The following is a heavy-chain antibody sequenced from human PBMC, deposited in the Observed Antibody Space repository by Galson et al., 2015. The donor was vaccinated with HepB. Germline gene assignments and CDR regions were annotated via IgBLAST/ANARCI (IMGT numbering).Heavy chain of an antibody. V-gene: IGHV3-15*01. CDR3: TTLLITMVRGVRGGGPKYYFDY. CDR1: GFTFSNAW. J-gene: IGHJ4*02. CDR2: IKSKTDGGTT. D-gene: IGHD3-10*01. Sequence: SLRLSCAASGFTFSNAWMSWVRQAPGKGLEWVGRIKSKTDGGTTDYAAPVKGRFTISRDDSKNTLYLQMNSLKTEDTAVYYCTTLLITMVRGVRGGGPKYYFDYWGQGTLVTVSS.